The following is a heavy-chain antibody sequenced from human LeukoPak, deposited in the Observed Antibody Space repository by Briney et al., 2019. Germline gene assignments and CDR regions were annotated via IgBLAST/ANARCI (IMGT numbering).Heavy chain of an antibody. CDR2: INNDGRST. CDR1: GFTFSSYW. J-gene: IGHJ4*02. V-gene: IGHV3-74*01. D-gene: IGHD3-22*01. Sequence: GGSLRLSCVVSGFTFSSYWMHWVRQAPGKGLVWVSRINNDGRSTSYADSVKGRFTISRDNAKNTLYLQMNSLRAEDTAVYYCARGGGYYYYDSSGSDYWGQGTLVTVSS. CDR3: ARGGGYYYYDSSGSDY.